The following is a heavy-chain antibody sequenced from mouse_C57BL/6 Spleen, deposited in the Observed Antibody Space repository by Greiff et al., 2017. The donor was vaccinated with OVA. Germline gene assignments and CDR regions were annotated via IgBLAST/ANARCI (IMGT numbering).Heavy chain of an antibody. Sequence: QVQLQQSGPELVKPGASVKISCKASGYAFSSSWMNWVKQRPGKGLEWIGRIYPGDGDTNYNGKFKGKATLTADKSSSTAYMQLSSLTSEDSAVYFCAREDEYYYGSSYSFDYWGQGTTLTVSS. CDR1: GYAFSSSW. J-gene: IGHJ2*01. CDR2: IYPGDGDT. CDR3: AREDEYYYGSSYSFDY. D-gene: IGHD1-1*01. V-gene: IGHV1-82*01.